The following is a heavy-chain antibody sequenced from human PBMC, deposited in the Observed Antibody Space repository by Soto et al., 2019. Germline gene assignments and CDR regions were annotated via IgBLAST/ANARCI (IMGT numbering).Heavy chain of an antibody. Sequence: GGSLRLSCAASGFTFSNAWMTWVRQAPGKGLEWVGRIKSKTDGGTADYAEPVKGRFTISRDDSKNTLYLQMNSLKTEDTGVYYCAFDYGDYWALDYWGQGTLVTVSS. CDR3: AFDYGDYWALDY. D-gene: IGHD4-17*01. CDR1: GFTFSNAW. CDR2: IKSKTDGGTA. J-gene: IGHJ4*02. V-gene: IGHV3-15*01.